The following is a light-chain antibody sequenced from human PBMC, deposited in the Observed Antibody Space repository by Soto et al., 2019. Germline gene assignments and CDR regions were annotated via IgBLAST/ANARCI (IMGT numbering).Light chain of an antibody. V-gene: IGKV1-5*01. CDR1: QSISNY. CDR3: QHYNSYSRT. CDR2: DAS. J-gene: IGKJ1*01. Sequence: DIQMTQSPSTLSASVGDRVTITCRASQSISNYLAWYQQKAGKAPKLLISDASDLERGVPSRFSGSGYGTEFTLTISSLQHDEFANYYCQHYNSYSRTFGQGTNVEIK.